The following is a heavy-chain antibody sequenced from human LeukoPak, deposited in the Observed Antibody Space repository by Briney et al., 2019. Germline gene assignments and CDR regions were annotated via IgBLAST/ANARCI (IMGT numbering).Heavy chain of an antibody. V-gene: IGHV4-34*01. CDR1: GGSFSGYY. D-gene: IGHD4/OR15-4a*01. CDR2: IYYSGST. Sequence: PSETLSLTCAVYGGSFSGYYWSWIRQPPGKGLEWIGSIYYSGSTYYNPSLKSRVTISVDTSKNQFSLKLSSVTAADTAVYYCATVSDYLAFDIWGQGTMVTVSS. CDR3: ATVSDYLAFDI. J-gene: IGHJ3*02.